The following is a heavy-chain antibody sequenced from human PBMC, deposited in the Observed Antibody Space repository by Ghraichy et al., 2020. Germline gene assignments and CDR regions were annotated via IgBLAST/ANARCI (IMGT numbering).Heavy chain of an antibody. D-gene: IGHD6-19*01. CDR3: ARDTSGWKESYS. J-gene: IGHJ4*02. V-gene: IGHV4-4*02. Sequence: SVTLSLTCAVSGVPIGDNNWWTLVRPPPGKGLEWIGEICSSGTPNYNPSLKSRVTMSVDKSKNQFSLKLSSVTATDTAVYYCARDTSGWKESYSWGQGTLVTVSS. CDR1: GVPIGDNNW. CDR2: ICSSGTP.